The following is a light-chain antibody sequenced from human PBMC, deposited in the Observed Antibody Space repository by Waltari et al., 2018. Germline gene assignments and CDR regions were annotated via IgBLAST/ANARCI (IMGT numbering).Light chain of an antibody. CDR2: AAS. CDR3: QQSYSTT. V-gene: IGKV1-8*01. Sequence: AIRITQSPSSLSASTGDRVTITCRASQGISSYLAWYQQKPGKAPKFLIYAASTLQSGVPSRFSGSGSGTDFTLTISSLQPEDFATYYCQQSYSTTFGQGTKVEIK. J-gene: IGKJ1*01. CDR1: QGISSY.